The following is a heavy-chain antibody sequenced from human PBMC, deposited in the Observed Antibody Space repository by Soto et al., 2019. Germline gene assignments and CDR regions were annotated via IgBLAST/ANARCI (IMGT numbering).Heavy chain of an antibody. V-gene: IGHV3-72*01. CDR2: TRNKANSYTT. J-gene: IGHJ4*02. D-gene: IGHD3-10*01. Sequence: GGSLRLSSAASGFTFSDHYMDWVRQAPGKGLEWVGRTRNKANSYTTEYAASVKGRFTISRDDSKNSLYLQMNSLKTEDTALYYCVILSGSYYYDYCGQGTLVTVSS. CDR1: GFTFSDHY. CDR3: VILSGSYYYDY.